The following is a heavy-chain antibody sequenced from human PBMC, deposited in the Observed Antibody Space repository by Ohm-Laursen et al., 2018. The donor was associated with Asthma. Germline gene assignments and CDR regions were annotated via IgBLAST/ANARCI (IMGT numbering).Heavy chain of an antibody. CDR3: ASDTHWNSDSPGSGY. CDR2: ISTASTFI. CDR1: GYSLSLYS. J-gene: IGHJ4*02. V-gene: IGHV3-21*01. D-gene: IGHD3-10*01. Sequence: GSLRLSCTASGYSLSLYSIHWIRQAPGKGLQWVASISTASTFIYYADSVRGRFTISRDNAKNSVYLQMDSLGAEDTAVYFCASDTHWNSDSPGSGYWGQGTLVTVSS.